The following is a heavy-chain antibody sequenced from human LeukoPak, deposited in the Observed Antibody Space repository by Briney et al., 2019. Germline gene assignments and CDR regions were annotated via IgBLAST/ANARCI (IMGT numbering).Heavy chain of an antibody. D-gene: IGHD3-9*01. CDR2: INSDGRST. J-gene: IGHJ6*02. V-gene: IGHV3-74*01. Sequence: PGGSLRLSCAASGLTFSSYGMHWVRQAPGKGLVWVSRINSDGRSTSYADSVKGRFTISRDNAKNTLYLQMNSLRAEDTAVYYCARPRNDILSGFHYYYGMDVWGQGTTVTVSS. CDR1: GLTFSSYG. CDR3: ARPRNDILSGFHYYYGMDV.